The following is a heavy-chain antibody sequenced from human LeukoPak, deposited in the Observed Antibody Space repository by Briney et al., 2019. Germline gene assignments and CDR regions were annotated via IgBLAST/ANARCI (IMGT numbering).Heavy chain of an antibody. CDR2: IIPIFGTA. CDR1: GGTFSSYA. CDR3: ARATRPPYYYYGMDV. Sequence: ALVKVSCKASGGTFSSYAISWVRQAPGQGLEWMGGIIPIFGTANYAQKFQGRVTITADESTSAAYMELSSLRSEDTAVYYCARATRPPYYYYGMDVWGQGTTVTVSS. J-gene: IGHJ6*02. V-gene: IGHV1-69*13.